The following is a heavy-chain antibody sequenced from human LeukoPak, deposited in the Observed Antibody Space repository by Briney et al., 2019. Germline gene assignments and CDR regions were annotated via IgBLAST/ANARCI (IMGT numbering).Heavy chain of an antibody. CDR1: GYTFTSYD. Sequence: ASVKVSCKASGYTFTSYDIHWVRQATGQGLERMGWMNPNSGNTGYAQKFQGRVTMTRNTSISTAYMELSSLRSEDTAVYYCARDQLLQDFDYWGQGTLVTVSS. CDR2: MNPNSGNT. D-gene: IGHD2-2*01. J-gene: IGHJ4*02. CDR3: ARDQLLQDFDY. V-gene: IGHV1-8*01.